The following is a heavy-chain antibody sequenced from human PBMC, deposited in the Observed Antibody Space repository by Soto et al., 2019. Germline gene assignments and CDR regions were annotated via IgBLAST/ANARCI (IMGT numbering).Heavy chain of an antibody. D-gene: IGHD3-10*01. V-gene: IGHV6-1*01. CDR1: GDSVSSNSAA. Sequence: SQTLSLTCAIFGDSVSSNSAAWSWIRQSPSRGLEWLGRTYYRSRWSNEYAVFVKGRITISVDTSKNQFSLQLNSVTPDDTAVYLGARALGSGSYDFWGKGILVTXS. CDR2: TYYRSRWSN. J-gene: IGHJ6*03. CDR3: ARALGSGSYDF.